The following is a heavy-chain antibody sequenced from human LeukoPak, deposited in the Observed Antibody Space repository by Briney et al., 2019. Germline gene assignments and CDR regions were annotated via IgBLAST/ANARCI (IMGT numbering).Heavy chain of an antibody. V-gene: IGHV4-31*03. CDR2: IYYSGST. D-gene: IGHD6-13*01. CDR1: GGSISSGGYY. Sequence: SETLSLTCTVSGGSISSGGYYWSWIRQHPGKGLEWIGYIYYSGSTYYNPSLKSRVTISVDTSKNQFSLKLSSVTAADTAVYYCARYRQQLVDAFDIWGQGTMVTVSS. CDR3: ARYRQQLVDAFDI. J-gene: IGHJ3*02.